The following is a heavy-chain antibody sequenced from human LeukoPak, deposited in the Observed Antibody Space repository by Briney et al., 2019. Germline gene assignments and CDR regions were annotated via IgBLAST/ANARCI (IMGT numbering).Heavy chain of an antibody. Sequence: GGSLRLSCAASGFTFSSYWMHWVRQAPGKGLVWVSRIKSDGKTNYADSVKGRFTISRDNAKNTVSLQMNSLRAKDTGVYNCARAPSEIGGYYPEYFRHWGQGTLVTVSS. CDR2: IKSDGKT. D-gene: IGHD3-22*01. V-gene: IGHV3-74*01. CDR1: GFTFSSYW. CDR3: ARAPSEIGGYYPEYFRH. J-gene: IGHJ1*01.